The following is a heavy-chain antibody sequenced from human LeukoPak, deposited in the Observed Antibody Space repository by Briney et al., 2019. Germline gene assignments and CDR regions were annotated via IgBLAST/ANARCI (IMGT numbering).Heavy chain of an antibody. J-gene: IGHJ4*02. CDR3: ARSIVALYYFDY. Sequence: ASVKVSCKASGGTFSSYAISWVRQAPGQGLEWMGGIIPIFGTANYAQKFQGRVTITADESTSTAYMELSSLRSEDTAVYYCARSIVALYYFDYWGQGTLVTVSS. CDR1: GGTFSSYA. D-gene: IGHD1-26*01. CDR2: IIPIFGTA. V-gene: IGHV1-69*13.